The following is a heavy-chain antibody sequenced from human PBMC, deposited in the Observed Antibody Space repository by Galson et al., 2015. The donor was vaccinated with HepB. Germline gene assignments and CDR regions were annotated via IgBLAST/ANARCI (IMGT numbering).Heavy chain of an antibody. D-gene: IGHD6-13*01. CDR3: ARAIGYSSSWSRKFDY. Sequence: CAISGDSVSSNSAAWHWIRQSPSRGLEWLGRTYYRSKWYNDYAVSVKSRITINPDTSKNQFSLQLNSVTPEDTAVYYCARAIGYSSSWSRKFDYWGQGTLVTVSS. CDR1: GDSVSSNSAA. V-gene: IGHV6-1*01. J-gene: IGHJ4*02. CDR2: TYYRSKWYN.